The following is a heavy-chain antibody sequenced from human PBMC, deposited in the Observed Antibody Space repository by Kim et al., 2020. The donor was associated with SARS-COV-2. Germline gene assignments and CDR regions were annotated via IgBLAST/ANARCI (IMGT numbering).Heavy chain of an antibody. V-gene: IGHV1-18*01. CDR2: ISAYNGNT. CDR1: GYTFTSYG. D-gene: IGHD3-16*02. J-gene: IGHJ6*02. Sequence: ASVKVSCKASGYTFTSYGISWVRQAPGQGLEWMGWISAYNGNTNYAQKLQGRVTMTTDTSTSTAYMELRSLRSDDTAVYYCARDHFTFGGVIVIEDYYYYGMDVWGQGTTVTVSS. CDR3: ARDHFTFGGVIVIEDYYYYGMDV.